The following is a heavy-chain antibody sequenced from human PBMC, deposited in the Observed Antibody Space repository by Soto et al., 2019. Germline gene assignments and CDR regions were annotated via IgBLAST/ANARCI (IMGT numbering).Heavy chain of an antibody. CDR3: ARQIASSWDRFDY. Sequence: SETLSLTCTVSGDSISSSSHYWGWIRQPPGKGLEWIGSIHYSGTTHYNPSLKGRVIITGDSPKNQFSLKVNSVTAADTAVYYCARQIASSWDRFDYWGQGALVTVSS. V-gene: IGHV4-39*01. CDR2: IHYSGTT. D-gene: IGHD6-13*01. J-gene: IGHJ4*02. CDR1: GDSISSSSHY.